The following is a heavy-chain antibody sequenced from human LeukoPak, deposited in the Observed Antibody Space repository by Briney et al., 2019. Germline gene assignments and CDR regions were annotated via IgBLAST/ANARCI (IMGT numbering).Heavy chain of an antibody. V-gene: IGHV3-74*01. CDR2: INSDGSST. Sequence: GGSLRLSCAASGFTFSSYWMHWVRQAPGKGLVWVSRINSDGSSTSYADSVKGRFTISRDNAKNTLYLQMNSLRAEDTAVYYCAREGGPNYDILTGYSGAEINYWGQGTLVTVSS. J-gene: IGHJ4*02. CDR1: GFTFSSYW. CDR3: AREGGPNYDILTGYSGAEINY. D-gene: IGHD3-9*01.